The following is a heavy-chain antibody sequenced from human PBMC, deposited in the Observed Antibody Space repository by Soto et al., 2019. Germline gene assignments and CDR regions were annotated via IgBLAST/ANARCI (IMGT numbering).Heavy chain of an antibody. Sequence: GGSLRLSCTDSGFTFGDYAMSWFRQAPGKGLEWVGFIRSKAYGGTTEYAASVKGRFTISRDDSKSIAYLQMNSLKTEDTVVFYCTRWGLLWFGELLFVDGPDYWGQGT. CDR2: IRSKAYGGTT. CDR1: GFTFGDYA. V-gene: IGHV3-49*03. D-gene: IGHD3-10*01. CDR3: TRWGLLWFGELLFVDGPDY. J-gene: IGHJ4*02.